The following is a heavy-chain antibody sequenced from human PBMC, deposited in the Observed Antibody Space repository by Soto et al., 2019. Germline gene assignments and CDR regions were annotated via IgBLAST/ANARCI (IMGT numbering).Heavy chain of an antibody. J-gene: IGHJ5*02. CDR3: PPSGDRPPGGHWVDP. CDR2: IYWDDDK. CDR1: GFSLSTSGVG. V-gene: IGHV2-5*02. D-gene: IGHD3-10*01. Sequence: QITLKESGPTLVKPTQTLTLTCTFSGFSLSTSGVGVGWIRQPPGKALEWLALIYWDDDKRYSPSLKSRLTPPQDTSKSQAALPMTTTDPVDTATHYCPPSGDRPPGGHWVDPWGQGTLVTVSS.